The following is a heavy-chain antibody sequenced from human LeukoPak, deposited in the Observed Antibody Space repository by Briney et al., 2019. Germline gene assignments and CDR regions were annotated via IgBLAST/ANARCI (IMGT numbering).Heavy chain of an antibody. V-gene: IGHV3-21*01. D-gene: IGHD3-22*01. Sequence: GGSLRLSCAASGFTFSSYSMNWVRQAPGKGLEWVSSISSSSYIYYADSVKGRFTISRDNAKNSLYLQMNSLRAEDTAVYYCARDGRGYYYDSSGYYFDYWGQGTLVTVSS. CDR2: ISSSSYI. CDR3: ARDGRGYYYDSSGYYFDY. J-gene: IGHJ4*02. CDR1: GFTFSSYS.